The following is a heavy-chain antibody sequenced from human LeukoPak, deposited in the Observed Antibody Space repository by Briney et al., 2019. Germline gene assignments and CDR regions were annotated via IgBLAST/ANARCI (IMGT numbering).Heavy chain of an antibody. J-gene: IGHJ6*03. V-gene: IGHV3-23*01. CDR2: ISGSGDRT. D-gene: IGHD5/OR15-5a*01. CDR3: ANGGSVNDEDSYYYYMDV. CDR1: GFTFRVYD. Sequence: GSLRLSCAASGFTFRVYDLSWVRQTPGKGLEWVAAISGSGDRTYYADSVKGRFTISRDNSKTTLYLQMNSLRAEDSAVYYCANGGSVNDEDSYYYYMDVWGTGTTVTVSS.